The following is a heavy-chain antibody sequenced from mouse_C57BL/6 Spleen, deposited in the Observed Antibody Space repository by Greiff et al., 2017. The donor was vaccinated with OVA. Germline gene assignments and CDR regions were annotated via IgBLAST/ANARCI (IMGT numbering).Heavy chain of an antibody. CDR1: GYAFSSYW. D-gene: IGHD1-1*01. V-gene: IGHV1-80*01. CDR2: IYPGDGDT. Sequence: QVQLKQSGAELVKPGASVKISCKASGYAFSSYWMNWVKQRPGKGLEWIGQIYPGDGDTNYNGKFKGKATLTADKSSSTAYMQLSSLTSEDSAVYFCARRSGDYYESPFDYWGQGTTLTVSS. J-gene: IGHJ2*01. CDR3: ARRSGDYYESPFDY.